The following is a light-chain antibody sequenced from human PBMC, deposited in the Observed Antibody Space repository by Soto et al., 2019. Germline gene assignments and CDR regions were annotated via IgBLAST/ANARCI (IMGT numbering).Light chain of an antibody. V-gene: IGLV1-44*01. CDR3: AAWDDSLNGVV. J-gene: IGLJ2*01. CDR1: SPNIASNT. Sequence: QSVLTQPPSASGTPGQRVTISCSGSSPNIASNTVNWYQHLPGTAPQLLIYSNNQRPSGVPDRFSGSKSGTSASLAISGLQSEDEADYYCAAWDDSLNGVVFGGGTKLTVL. CDR2: SNN.